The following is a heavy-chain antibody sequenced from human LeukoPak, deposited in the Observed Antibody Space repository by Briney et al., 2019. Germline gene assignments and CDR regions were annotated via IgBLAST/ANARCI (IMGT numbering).Heavy chain of an antibody. J-gene: IGHJ1*01. CDR2: ISYDGSNK. Sequence: GGSLRLSCAASGFTFSSYGMHWVRQAPGKGLEWVAVISYDGSNKYYADSVKGRFTISRDNSKNTLYLQMNSLRAEDTAVYYCAKDSRVILIFGVAQHWGQGTLVTVSS. CDR1: GFTFSSYG. CDR3: AKDSRVILIFGVAQH. D-gene: IGHD3-3*01. V-gene: IGHV3-30*18.